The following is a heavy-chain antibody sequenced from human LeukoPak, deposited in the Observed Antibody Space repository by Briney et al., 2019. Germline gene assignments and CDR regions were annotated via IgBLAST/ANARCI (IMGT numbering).Heavy chain of an antibody. Sequence: SETLSLTCAVYGGSFRGYYWSWIRQPPGKGLEWIGEINHSGSTNYNPSLKSRVTISVDTSKNQFSLKLSSVTAADTAVYYCARGGRDGYNWCDYWGQGTLVTVSS. CDR2: INHSGST. V-gene: IGHV4-34*01. CDR3: ARGGRDGYNWCDY. D-gene: IGHD5-24*01. CDR1: GGSFRGYY. J-gene: IGHJ4*02.